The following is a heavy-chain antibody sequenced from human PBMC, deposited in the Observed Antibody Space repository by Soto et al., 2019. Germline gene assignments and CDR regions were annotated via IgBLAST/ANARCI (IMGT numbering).Heavy chain of an antibody. V-gene: IGHV1-2*04. CDR3: ARGPFWSGYYRDWFDP. D-gene: IGHD3-3*01. CDR2: INHKSGDT. Sequence: QGQLVQSGAEVKKPGASVKVSCKASGYTFTGYYMHWVRQAPGQGLEWMGWINHKSGDTNYAQRFQGWFTMTRDTSISTAYMELSRLRSDDTAVYYCARGPFWSGYYRDWFDPWGQGTLVTVSS. CDR1: GYTFTGYY. J-gene: IGHJ5*02.